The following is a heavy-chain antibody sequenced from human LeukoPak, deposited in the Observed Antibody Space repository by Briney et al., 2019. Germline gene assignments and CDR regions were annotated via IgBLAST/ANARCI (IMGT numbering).Heavy chain of an antibody. Sequence: ASVKVSCEASGYTFTGYYMHWVRQAPGQGLEWMGWINPNSGDTNYAQKFQGRVTMTSDTSISTAYMELSRLRSDDTALYYCARGGVTVVVITVENWFDPWGQGTLVTVSS. D-gene: IGHD3-22*01. CDR1: GYTFTGYY. CDR2: INPNSGDT. J-gene: IGHJ5*02. CDR3: ARGGVTVVVITVENWFDP. V-gene: IGHV1-2*02.